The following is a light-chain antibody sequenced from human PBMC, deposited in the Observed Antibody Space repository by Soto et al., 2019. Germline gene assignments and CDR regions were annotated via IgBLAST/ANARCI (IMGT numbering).Light chain of an antibody. J-gene: IGKJ4*01. Sequence: EIVLTQSPCTLSFSPLERATLSCRASQSVSSSYLAWYQQKPGQAPRLLIYGASSRATGIPDRFSGSGSGTDFTLTISRLEPEDFAVYYCQQYGSSPPVTFGGGTKVDIK. CDR3: QQYGSSPPVT. V-gene: IGKV3-20*01. CDR2: GAS. CDR1: QSVSSSY.